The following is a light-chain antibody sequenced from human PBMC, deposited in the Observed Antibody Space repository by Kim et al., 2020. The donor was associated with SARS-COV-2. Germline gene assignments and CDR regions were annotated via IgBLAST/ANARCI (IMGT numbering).Light chain of an antibody. Sequence: PGGTGTLTCASSAGAVTSGYYSIWFPQKPGQVPRALIHNTNKKHPWTPARFSGSLLGGKAALTLSAVQAEDEADYYCLLYYRAVWVFGGGTQLTVL. CDR1: AGAVTSGYY. CDR3: LLYYRAVWV. J-gene: IGLJ3*02. CDR2: NTN. V-gene: IGLV7-43*01.